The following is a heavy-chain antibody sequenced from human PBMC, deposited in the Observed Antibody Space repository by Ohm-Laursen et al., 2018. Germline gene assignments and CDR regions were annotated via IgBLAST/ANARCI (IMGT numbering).Heavy chain of an antibody. Sequence: SLRLSCSASGFSFNDYGMHWVRQAPGKGLEWVGRIKSKTDGGTTDYAAPVKGRFTISRDDSKNTLYLQMNSLKTEDTAVYYCTTGIFGVVINYYYYGMDVWGQGTTVTVSS. V-gene: IGHV3-15*01. D-gene: IGHD3-3*01. CDR1: GFSFNDYG. J-gene: IGHJ6*02. CDR2: IKSKTDGGTT. CDR3: TTGIFGVVINYYYYGMDV.